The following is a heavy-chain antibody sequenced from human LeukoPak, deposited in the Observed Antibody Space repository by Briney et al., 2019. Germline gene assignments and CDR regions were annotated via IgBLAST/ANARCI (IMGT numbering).Heavy chain of an antibody. D-gene: IGHD4-17*01. CDR3: ARYHRYGDLTLDY. CDR2: IYPGDSDT. Sequence: GESLKISCKGSGYSFTSYWIGWVRQMPGKGLEWMGIIYPGDSDTRYSPSFQGQVTISADKSIGTAYLQWSSLKASDTAMYFCARYHRYGDLTLDYWGQGTPVTVSS. CDR1: GYSFTSYW. J-gene: IGHJ4*02. V-gene: IGHV5-51*01.